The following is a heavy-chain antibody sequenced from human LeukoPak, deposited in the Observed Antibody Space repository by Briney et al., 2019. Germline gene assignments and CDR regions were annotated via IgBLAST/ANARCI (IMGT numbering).Heavy chain of an antibody. V-gene: IGHV4-59*08. CDR3: ARRSGIAAAGYWYFDL. CDR1: GGSISSYY. Sequence: SETLSLTCTVSGGSISSYYWCWIWQRPGQGLGWIGYIYYSGSTNYNPSLKSRVTISVDTSKNQFSLTLSSGTAADTAVYYCARRSGIAAAGYWYFDLWGRGTLVTVSS. CDR2: IYYSGST. D-gene: IGHD6-13*01. J-gene: IGHJ2*01.